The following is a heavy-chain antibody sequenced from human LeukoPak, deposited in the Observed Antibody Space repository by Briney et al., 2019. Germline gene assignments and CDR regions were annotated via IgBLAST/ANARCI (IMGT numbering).Heavy chain of an antibody. V-gene: IGHV3-23*01. CDR1: GFTFSSYA. CDR3: AKVRGGDCHDAFDI. D-gene: IGHD2-21*02. J-gene: IGHJ3*02. CDR2: ISGSGGNT. Sequence: PGGSLRLSCAASGFTFSSYAMSWVRQAPGKGLEWVSVISGSGGNTYYADSVEGRFTISRDNSKNTLYLQMNSLGAEDTSVYYCAKVRGGDCHDAFDIWGQGTMVTVSS.